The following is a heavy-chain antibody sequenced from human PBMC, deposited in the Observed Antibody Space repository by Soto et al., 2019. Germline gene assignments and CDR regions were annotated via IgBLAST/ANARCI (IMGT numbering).Heavy chain of an antibody. J-gene: IGHJ4*02. Sequence: QVQLQESGPGLVKPSQTLSLTCTVSGGSISSGDYYWSWIRQPPGKGLEWIGYIYYSGSTYYNPSLKRRVTIPVDTSQNQFSLQLSSVSAADTAVYYCASLTSQFTYYFDYWGQGTLVTVSS. D-gene: IGHD2-2*01. V-gene: IGHV4-30-4*01. CDR3: ASLTSQFTYYFDY. CDR2: IYYSGST. CDR1: GGSISSGDYY.